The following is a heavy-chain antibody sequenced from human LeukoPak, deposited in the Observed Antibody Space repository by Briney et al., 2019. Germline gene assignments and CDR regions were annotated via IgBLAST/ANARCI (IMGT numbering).Heavy chain of an antibody. Sequence: PGGSLRRSCAASGFTFSSYGMHWVRQAAGKGLEWVAFIRYDGSNKYYADSVKGRFTISRDNSRNTLYLQMNSLRAGDTAVYYCAKARSGWYYFDYWGQGTLVTVSS. J-gene: IGHJ4*02. D-gene: IGHD6-13*01. V-gene: IGHV3-30*02. CDR2: IRYDGSNK. CDR1: GFTFSSYG. CDR3: AKARSGWYYFDY.